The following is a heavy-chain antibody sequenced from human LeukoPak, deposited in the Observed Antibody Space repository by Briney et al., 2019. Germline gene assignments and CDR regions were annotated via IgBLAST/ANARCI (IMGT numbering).Heavy chain of an antibody. Sequence: HPVGSLRLSCAASGFTFSNYEMNWVRQAPGKGLEWVSYITSSGNNIYYANSVKGRFTISRDNAKNSLYLQTNSLRAEDTAVYYCARGSPGYWGQGTLVTVSS. CDR2: ITSSGNNI. V-gene: IGHV3-48*03. J-gene: IGHJ4*02. CDR3: ARGSPGY. CDR1: GFTFSNYE.